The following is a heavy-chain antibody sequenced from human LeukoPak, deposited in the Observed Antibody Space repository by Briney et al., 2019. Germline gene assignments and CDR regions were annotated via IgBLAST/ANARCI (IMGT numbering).Heavy chain of an antibody. CDR1: GGSFSDYY. CDR2: INHSVGT. V-gene: IGHV4-34*01. Sequence: SETLSLTCVVYGGSFSDYYWTWIRQPPGKGLEWMGEINHSVGTNYNLSLKSRVTISVDTSKNEFSLKLSSVTAADTAFYYCARGGGNGGYLDRLDYWGQGTLVTVSS. D-gene: IGHD4-23*01. CDR3: ARGGGNGGYLDRLDY. J-gene: IGHJ4*02.